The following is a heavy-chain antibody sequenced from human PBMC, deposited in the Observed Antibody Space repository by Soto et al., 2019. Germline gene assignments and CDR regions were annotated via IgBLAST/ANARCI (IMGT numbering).Heavy chain of an antibody. CDR3: ATSGYYYYWFDP. CDR2: IYYSGST. CDR1: GGSISSGDYY. J-gene: IGHJ5*02. V-gene: IGHV4-30-4*01. D-gene: IGHD3-22*01. Sequence: SETLSLTCTVSGGSISSGDYYWSWIRQPPGKGLEWIGYIYYSGSTYYNPSLKSRVTISVDTSKNQFSLKLSSVTAADTAVYYCATSGYYYYWFDPWGQGTLVTVSS.